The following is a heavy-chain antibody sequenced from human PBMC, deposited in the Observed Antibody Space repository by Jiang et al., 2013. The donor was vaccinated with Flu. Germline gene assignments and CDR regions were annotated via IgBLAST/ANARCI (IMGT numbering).Heavy chain of an antibody. CDR2: ISAYNGNT. CDR3: ARVPSTYYDFWSGPILLGMDV. CDR1: GYTFTSYG. V-gene: IGHV1-18*04. Sequence: GAEVKKPGASVKVSCKASGYTFTSYGISWVRQAPGQGLEWMGWISAYNGNTNYAQKLQGRVTMTTDTSTSTAYMELRSLRSDDTAVYYCARVPSTYYDFWSGPILLGMDVWGQGTTVTVSS. D-gene: IGHD3-3*01. J-gene: IGHJ6*02.